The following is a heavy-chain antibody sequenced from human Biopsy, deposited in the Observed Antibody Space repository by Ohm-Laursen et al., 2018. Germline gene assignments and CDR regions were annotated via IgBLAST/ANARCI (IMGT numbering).Heavy chain of an antibody. CDR2: ISSSSSYI. Sequence: SLRLSCAASGFTFSSYSMNWVRQAPGKGLEWVSSISSSSSYIYYADSVKGRFTVSRDNAKNSLYLQMNSLTVEDTAVYYCARDGAGSYHDYWGQGTLVTVSS. J-gene: IGHJ4*02. V-gene: IGHV3-21*04. D-gene: IGHD3-10*01. CDR1: GFTFSSYS. CDR3: ARDGAGSYHDY.